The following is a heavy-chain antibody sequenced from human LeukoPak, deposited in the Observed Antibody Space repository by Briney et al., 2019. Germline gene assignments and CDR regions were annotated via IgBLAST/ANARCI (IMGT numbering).Heavy chain of an antibody. V-gene: IGHV4-34*01. D-gene: IGHD6-13*01. J-gene: IGHJ4*02. CDR3: ARAYHISSHQIDY. CDR2: INHSGST. Sequence: PSETLSLTRAVYGGSFSGYYWSWIRQPPGKGLEWIGEINHSGSTNYNPSLKSRVTISVDTSKNQFSLKLSSVTAADTAVYYCARAYHISSHQIDYWGQGTLVTVSS. CDR1: GGSFSGYY.